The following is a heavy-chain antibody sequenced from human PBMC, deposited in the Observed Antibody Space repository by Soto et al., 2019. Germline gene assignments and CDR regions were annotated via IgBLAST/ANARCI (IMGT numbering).Heavy chain of an antibody. V-gene: IGHV1-69*01. J-gene: IGHJ6*02. D-gene: IGHD2-2*01. CDR2: IIPISETT. CDR3: ARSQGSSTSLEIYYYYYDGMDV. CDR1: GGTFSSYA. Sequence: QVQLVQSGAEVKKPGSSVKVSCKASGGTFSSYAISWVRQAPGQGLEWMGGIIPISETTNYAQKFQGRVKITADESKSTGYMELSSLKSEDTAVYYCARSQGSSTSLEIYYYYYDGMDVWGQGTTVTVSS.